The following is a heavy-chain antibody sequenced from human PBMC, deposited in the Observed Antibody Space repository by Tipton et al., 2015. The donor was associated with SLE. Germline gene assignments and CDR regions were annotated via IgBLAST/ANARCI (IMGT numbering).Heavy chain of an antibody. Sequence: LRLSCTVSGGSISSGGYYWSWIRQHPGKGLEWIGYIYYSGSTYYNPSLKSRVTISVDTSKNQFSLKLSSVTAADTAVYYCAGDSGEIAFDIWGQGTMVTVSS. V-gene: IGHV4-31*02. CDR2: IYYSGST. CDR3: AGDSGEIAFDI. CDR1: GGSISSGGYY. D-gene: IGHD3-10*01. J-gene: IGHJ3*02.